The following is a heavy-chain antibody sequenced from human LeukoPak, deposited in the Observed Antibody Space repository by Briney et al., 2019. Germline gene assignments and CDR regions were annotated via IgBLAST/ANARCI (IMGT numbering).Heavy chain of an antibody. D-gene: IGHD1-26*01. CDR1: GYTFTSCY. V-gene: IGHV1-18*04. Sequence: ASVKVSCKASGYTFTSCYMHWVRQAPGQGLEWMGWVSGSNGHANYGKKSQGRVTMTTETSTSAAYMELRSLRSDDTAVYYCARDRVVGAIDGFDIWGQGTMVTVSS. J-gene: IGHJ3*02. CDR2: VSGSNGHA. CDR3: ARDRVVGAIDGFDI.